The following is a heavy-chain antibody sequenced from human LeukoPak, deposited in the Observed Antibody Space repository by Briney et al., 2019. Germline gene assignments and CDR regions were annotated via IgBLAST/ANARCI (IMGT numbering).Heavy chain of an antibody. D-gene: IGHD3-9*01. V-gene: IGHV4-34*01. Sequence: SETLSLTCAVYGGSFSGYYWSWIRQPPGKGLEWIGEINHSGSTNYNPSLKGRVTISVDTSKNQFSLKLSSVTAADTAVYYCARGPVVLRYFDWLSRSWFDPWGQGTLVTVSS. CDR3: ARGPVVLRYFDWLSRSWFDP. CDR2: INHSGST. CDR1: GGSFSGYY. J-gene: IGHJ5*02.